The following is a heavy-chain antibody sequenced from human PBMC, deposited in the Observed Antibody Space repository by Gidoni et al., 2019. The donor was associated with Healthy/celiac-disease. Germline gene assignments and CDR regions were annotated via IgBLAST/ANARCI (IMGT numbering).Heavy chain of an antibody. CDR1: GGTFSSYA. CDR2: IIPIFGTA. V-gene: IGHV1-69*06. Sequence: QVQLVQSGAEVKKPGSSVNVSCNASGGTFSSYAIRWVRQAPGPGLEWMGGIIPIFGTANYAQKFQGRVTITADKSTSTAYMELSSLRSEDTAVYYCARSGSSGWYSYWFDPWGQGTLVTVSS. CDR3: ARSGSSGWYSYWFDP. J-gene: IGHJ5*02. D-gene: IGHD6-19*01.